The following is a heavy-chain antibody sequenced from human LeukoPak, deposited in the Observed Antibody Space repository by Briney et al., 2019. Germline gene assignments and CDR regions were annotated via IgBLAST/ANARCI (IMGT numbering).Heavy chain of an antibody. Sequence: SETLSLTCAVYGGSFSGYYWSWIRQPPGKGLEWIGEINHSGSTNYNPSLKSRVTISVDTSKNQFSLKLSSVTAADTAVYYCARLLYGSGSYYYYYYYYMDVWGKGTTVTVSS. CDR1: GGSFSGYY. CDR3: ARLLYGSGSYYYYYYYYMDV. V-gene: IGHV4-34*01. CDR2: INHSGST. J-gene: IGHJ6*03. D-gene: IGHD3-10*01.